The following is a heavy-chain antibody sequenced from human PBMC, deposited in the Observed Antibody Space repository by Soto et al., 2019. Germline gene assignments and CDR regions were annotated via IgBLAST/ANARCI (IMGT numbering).Heavy chain of an antibody. J-gene: IGHJ3*01. CDR1: GFTFSSYG. CDR3: ARDWGACTPGECYSHGFDL. D-gene: IGHD2-21*01. CDR2: IWYDGRHL. Sequence: GGSLRLSCAASGFTFSSYGMHWVRQAPGKGLEWVAVIWYDGRHLDYADSVRGRFTVFRDDSKNTLFLEMNGLRGDDTAVYYCARDWGACTPGECYSHGFDLWGQGTLVTVSS. V-gene: IGHV3-33*01.